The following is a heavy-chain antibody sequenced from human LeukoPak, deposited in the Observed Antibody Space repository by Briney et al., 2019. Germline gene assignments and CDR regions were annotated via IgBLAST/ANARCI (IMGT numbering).Heavy chain of an antibody. J-gene: IGHJ5*02. CDR1: GYTSSSYG. CDR2: IIPIFGTA. V-gene: IGHV1-69*13. CDR3: ARRLERPYNWFDP. D-gene: IGHD1-1*01. Sequence: ASVKVSCKSSGYTSSSYGISWIRQAPGQGLEWMGGIIPIFGTANYAQKFQGRVTITADESTSTAYVELSSLRSEDTAVYYCARRLERPYNWFDPWGQGTLVTVSS.